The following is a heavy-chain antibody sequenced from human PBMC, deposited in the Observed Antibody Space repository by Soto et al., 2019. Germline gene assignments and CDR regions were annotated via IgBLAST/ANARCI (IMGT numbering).Heavy chain of an antibody. CDR2: IRNKANRYTT. CDR3: TRDNPRAPGTLDY. Sequence: EMQLVESGGGLVRPGGSLRLSCAASGFSFSDHYMDWVRQAPGKGLEWVGRIRNKANRYTTEYAASVKGRFTISRDDSKNFLYLQMNSLVTDDTAVYFCTRDNPRAPGTLDYWGQGTLVSVSS. CDR1: GFSFSDHY. J-gene: IGHJ4*02. D-gene: IGHD6-13*01. V-gene: IGHV3-72*01.